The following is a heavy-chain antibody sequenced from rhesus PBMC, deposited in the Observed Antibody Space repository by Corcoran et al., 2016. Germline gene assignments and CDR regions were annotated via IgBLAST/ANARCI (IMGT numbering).Heavy chain of an antibody. V-gene: IGHV4-93*02. D-gene: IGHD6-25*01. Sequence: QVQLQESGPAVVKPSETLSLTCAVSGGSISSSTWWSWIRHPPGKGLEWIGGIYGSGGSTEYNPSLKSRVTISIDPSKTQFSLKLSSVTAADTAVYYWARHEDIAAAGRFDVWGPGVLVTVSS. CDR2: IYGSGGST. CDR3: ARHEDIAAAGRFDV. CDR1: GGSISSSTW. J-gene: IGHJ5-1*01.